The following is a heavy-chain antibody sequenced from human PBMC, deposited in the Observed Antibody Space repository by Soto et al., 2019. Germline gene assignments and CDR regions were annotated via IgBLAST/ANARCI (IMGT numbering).Heavy chain of an antibody. Sequence: LRLSCAASGFTFSSYAMSWVRQAPGEGLEWVSAISGYGSSTYYTDSVKGRFTISRDNSKNTLSLQMNSLRAEDTAVYYCAKDLLTTLTTGVDYWGQGTLVTVSS. V-gene: IGHV3-23*01. D-gene: IGHD4-17*01. CDR2: ISGYGSST. CDR3: AKDLLTTLTTGVDY. CDR1: GFTFSSYA. J-gene: IGHJ4*02.